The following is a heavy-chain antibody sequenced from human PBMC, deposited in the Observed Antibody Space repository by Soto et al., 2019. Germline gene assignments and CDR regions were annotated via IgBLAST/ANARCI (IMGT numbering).Heavy chain of an antibody. V-gene: IGHV1-3*01. J-gene: IGHJ4*02. Sequence: ASVKVSCKASGYTFTSYAMHWVRQAPGQRLEWMGWINAGNGNTKYSQKFQGRVTITRDTSASTAYMELSSLSSVTAADTAVYYCARAPIEWGQGTLVTVSS. CDR3: ARAPIE. D-gene: IGHD1-26*01. CDR1: GYTFTSYA. CDR2: INAGNGNT.